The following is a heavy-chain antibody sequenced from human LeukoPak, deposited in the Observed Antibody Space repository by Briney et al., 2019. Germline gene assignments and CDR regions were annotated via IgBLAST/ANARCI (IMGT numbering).Heavy chain of an antibody. V-gene: IGHV4-61*02. CDR1: GGSISSGSYY. CDR2: IYTSGST. D-gene: IGHD2-2*01. Sequence: PSQTLSLTCTVSGGSISSGSYYWSWIRQPVGKGLEWIGRIYTSGSTNYNPSLKSRVTISVATSKNQFSLKLSSVSAADTAAYYCARGPIVVVPAAMAFDYWGQGTLVTLSS. CDR3: ARGPIVVVPAAMAFDY. J-gene: IGHJ4*02.